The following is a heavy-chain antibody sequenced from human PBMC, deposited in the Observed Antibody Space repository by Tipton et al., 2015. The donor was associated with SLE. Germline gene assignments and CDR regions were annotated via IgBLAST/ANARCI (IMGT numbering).Heavy chain of an antibody. CDR2: ISGGGGST. J-gene: IGHJ4*02. D-gene: IGHD1/OR15-1a*01. V-gene: IGHV3-23*01. CDR1: GFTFSSYA. Sequence: GSLRLSCATSGFTFSSYALSWVRRAPGKGLEWVSAISGGGGSTYYADFVKGRFSISIDKSKKTLFLQMNSLRVDDTATYYCAKFEKTTDFYLDSWGQGTLVYVSS. CDR3: AKFEKTTDFYLDS.